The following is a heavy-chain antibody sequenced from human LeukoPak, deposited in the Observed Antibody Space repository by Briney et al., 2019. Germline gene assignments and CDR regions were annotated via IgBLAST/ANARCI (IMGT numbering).Heavy chain of an antibody. CDR1: GDSVSSNSAA. CDR2: TYYRSKWYN. V-gene: IGHV6-1*01. D-gene: IGHD5-24*01. CDR3: ARGGQGDGYSADDAFDI. Sequence: SQTLSLTCDISGDSVSSNSAAWNWIRQSPSRGLEWLGRTYYRSKWYNDYAVSVKSRITINPDTSKNQFSLQLNSVTPEDTAVYYCARGGQGDGYSADDAFDIWGQGTMVTVSS. J-gene: IGHJ3*02.